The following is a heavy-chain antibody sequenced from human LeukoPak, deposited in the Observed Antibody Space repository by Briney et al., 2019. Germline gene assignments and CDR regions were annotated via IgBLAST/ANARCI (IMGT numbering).Heavy chain of an antibody. CDR1: GFTFSRYW. V-gene: IGHV3-7*03. D-gene: IGHD3-22*01. CDR3: TRDKGDYDTSGSLFIF. Sequence: GGSLRLSCAASGFTFSRYWMSWVRQAPRKGLEWVANIKQDGSETYYVDSMKGRFTISRDNAKNSLYLQMNSLRAEDTAVYYCTRDKGDYDTSGSLFIFGGQGTLVTVSS. J-gene: IGHJ4*02. CDR2: IKQDGSET.